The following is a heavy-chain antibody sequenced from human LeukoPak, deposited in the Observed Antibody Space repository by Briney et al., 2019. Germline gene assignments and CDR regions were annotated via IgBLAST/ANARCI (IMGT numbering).Heavy chain of an antibody. Sequence: GRSLRLSCATSGFTLRNAWISWVRQAPGKGLEWVGRMRSEARGGTPDYAALVKGRFIISIDDSRSTLYLQMHSLETEGTALYYCTTEGFTYGXXALGIW. J-gene: IGHJ3*02. V-gene: IGHV3-15*01. CDR1: GFTLRNAW. CDR2: MRSEARGGTP. CDR3: TTEGFTYGXXALGI. D-gene: IGHD5-18*01.